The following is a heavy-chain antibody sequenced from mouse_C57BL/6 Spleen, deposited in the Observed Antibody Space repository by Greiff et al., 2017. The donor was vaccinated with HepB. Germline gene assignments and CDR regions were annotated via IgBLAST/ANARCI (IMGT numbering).Heavy chain of an antibody. CDR2: IYPGSGST. CDR3: AREDDRPYYAMDY. V-gene: IGHV1-55*01. CDR1: GYTFTSYW. J-gene: IGHJ4*01. Sequence: QVQLKQPGAELVKPGASVKMSCKASGYTFTSYWITWVKQRPGQGLEWIGDIYPGSGSTNYNEKFKSKATLTVDTSSSTAYMQLSSLTSEDSAVYYCAREDDRPYYAMDYWGQGTSVTVSS.